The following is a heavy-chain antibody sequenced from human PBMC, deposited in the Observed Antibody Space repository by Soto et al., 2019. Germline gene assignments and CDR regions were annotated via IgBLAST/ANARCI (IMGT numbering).Heavy chain of an antibody. CDR3: ARDAAMVTDI. D-gene: IGHD5-18*01. CDR2: ISYDGSKK. CDR1: GFTFSSYA. Sequence: QVQLVESGGGVVQPGRSLRLSCAASGFTFSSYAMHWVRQAPGKGLEWVAVISYDGSKKYYADSVKGRFNISRDNSKNALYLQMNSLRAEDTAVYYGARDAAMVTDIWGQGTMVTVSS. V-gene: IGHV3-30-3*01. J-gene: IGHJ3*02.